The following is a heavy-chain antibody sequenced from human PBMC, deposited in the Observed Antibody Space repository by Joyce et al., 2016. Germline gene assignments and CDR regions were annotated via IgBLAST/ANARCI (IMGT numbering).Heavy chain of an antibody. CDR3: AKILTATYSSGWFLDY. D-gene: IGHD6-25*01. V-gene: IGHV3-30*18. J-gene: IGHJ4*02. CDR1: GLTLSNYG. Sequence: QVQLVESGEGVVQPGRSLRLSCAASGLTLSNYGVHWVRQDPGKGMEWVAVISYDGIYKYYADAVKGRFTTSRDNSKNTVFLEMNSLRTEDTAVYYCAKILTATYSSGWFLDYWGQGTLVTVSS. CDR2: ISYDGIYK.